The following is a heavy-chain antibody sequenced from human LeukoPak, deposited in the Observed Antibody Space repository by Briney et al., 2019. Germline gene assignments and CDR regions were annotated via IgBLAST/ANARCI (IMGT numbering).Heavy chain of an antibody. D-gene: IGHD2-2*01. CDR3: ARDASSGAFDI. CDR1: GYTFTGYY. V-gene: IGHV1-2*02. CDR2: INPSSGGT. Sequence: ASVKVSCKASGYTFTGYYMHWVRQAPGQGLEWMGWINPSSGGTNYAQKFQGRVTMTRDTSISTAYMELSRLRSDDTAVYYCARDASSGAFDIWGQGTMVTVSS. J-gene: IGHJ3*02.